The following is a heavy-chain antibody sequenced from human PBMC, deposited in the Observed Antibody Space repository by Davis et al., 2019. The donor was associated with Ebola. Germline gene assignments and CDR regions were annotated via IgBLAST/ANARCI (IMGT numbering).Heavy chain of an antibody. CDR3: ARDRKPMVRGDYFDY. Sequence: AASVKVSCKASGYTFTSYGISWVRQAPGQGLEWMGWISAYNGNTNYAQKVRGRATMTTDTSTSTAYMELRSLRSDDTAVYYCARDRKPMVRGDYFDYWGQGTLVTVSS. V-gene: IGHV1-18*01. J-gene: IGHJ4*02. D-gene: IGHD3-10*01. CDR1: GYTFTSYG. CDR2: ISAYNGNT.